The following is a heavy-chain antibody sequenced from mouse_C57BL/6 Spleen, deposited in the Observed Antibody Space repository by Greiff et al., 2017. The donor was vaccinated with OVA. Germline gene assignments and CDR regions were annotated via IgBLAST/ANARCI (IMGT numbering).Heavy chain of an antibody. J-gene: IGHJ4*01. CDR3: ATPFIHYAMDY. CDR1: GFSLTSYG. CDR2: IWSGGST. D-gene: IGHD1-1*01. Sequence: VQLVESGPGLVQPSQSLSITCTVSGFSLTSYGVHWVRQSPGKGLEWLGVIWSGGSTDYNAAFISRLSISKDNSKSQVFFKMNSLQADDTAIYYCATPFIHYAMDYWGQGTSVTVSS. V-gene: IGHV2-2*01.